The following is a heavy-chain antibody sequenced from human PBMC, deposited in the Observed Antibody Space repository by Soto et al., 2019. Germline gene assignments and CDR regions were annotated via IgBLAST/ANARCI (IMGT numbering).Heavy chain of an antibody. Sequence: SETLSLTCTVSGGSISSGGYYWSWIRQHPGKGLEWIGYIYYSGSTYYNPSLKSRVTISVDTSKNQFSLKLSSVTAADTAVYYCARDHRSGYDLWPDAFDIWGQGTMVIVSS. CDR3: ARDHRSGYDLWPDAFDI. J-gene: IGHJ3*02. CDR1: GGSISSGGYY. D-gene: IGHD5-12*01. V-gene: IGHV4-31*03. CDR2: IYYSGST.